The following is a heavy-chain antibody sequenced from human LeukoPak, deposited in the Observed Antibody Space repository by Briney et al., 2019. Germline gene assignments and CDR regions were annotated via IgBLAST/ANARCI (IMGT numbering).Heavy chain of an antibody. V-gene: IGHV3-21*01. J-gene: IGHJ4*02. CDR2: ISSSSSYI. D-gene: IGHD6-6*01. CDR1: GFTFSSYT. Sequence: GGSLRLSCAASGFTFSSYTMNWVRQAPGKGLEWVSSISSSSSYIYYADSVKGRFTISRDNAKNSLYLQMNSLRAEDTAVYYCASVVFCSSHYWGQGTLVTVSS. CDR3: ASVVFCSSHY.